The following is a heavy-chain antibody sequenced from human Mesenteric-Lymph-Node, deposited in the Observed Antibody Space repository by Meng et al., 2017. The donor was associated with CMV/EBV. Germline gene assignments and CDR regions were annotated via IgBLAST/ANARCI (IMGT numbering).Heavy chain of an antibody. J-gene: IGHJ6*02. CDR2: INPNSGGT. Sequence: ASVKVSCKASGYIFTGYYMHWVRQAPGQGLEWMGWINPNSGGTNYAQKFQGRVTMTRDTSISTAYMELSRLGSDDTAVYYCARDKWIQLWNDYYYYGMDVWGQGTTVTVSS. V-gene: IGHV1-2*02. CDR1: GYIFTGYY. CDR3: ARDKWIQLWNDYYYYGMDV. D-gene: IGHD5-18*01.